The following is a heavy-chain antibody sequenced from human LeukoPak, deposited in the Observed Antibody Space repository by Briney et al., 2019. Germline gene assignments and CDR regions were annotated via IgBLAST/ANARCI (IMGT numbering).Heavy chain of an antibody. J-gene: IGHJ4*02. CDR2: IYSGGST. Sequence: PGGSLRLSCAASGFTVSSNYMSWVRQAPGKGLEWVSVIYSGGSTYYADSVKGRFTISRDNSKNTLYLQMNSLRAEDTAVYYCARDFWTTVTTGDYWGQGTLVTVSS. D-gene: IGHD4-17*01. CDR1: GFTVSSNY. CDR3: ARDFWTTVTTGDY. V-gene: IGHV3-66*01.